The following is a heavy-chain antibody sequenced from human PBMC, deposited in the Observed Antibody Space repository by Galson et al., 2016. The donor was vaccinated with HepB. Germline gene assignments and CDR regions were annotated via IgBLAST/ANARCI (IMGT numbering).Heavy chain of an antibody. D-gene: IGHD6-13*01. V-gene: IGHV3-30*18. J-gene: IGHJ4*02. Sequence: SLRLSCAASGFTLSSYPMHWVRQAPGKGLEWVAIILFDGSHKYYGDSVSGRFTISRDHSKETLYSQINSLRAADPAVYYCAKREAASSWYAPFDYWGQGTLVTVSA. CDR1: GFTLSSYP. CDR3: AKREAASSWYAPFDY. CDR2: ILFDGSHK.